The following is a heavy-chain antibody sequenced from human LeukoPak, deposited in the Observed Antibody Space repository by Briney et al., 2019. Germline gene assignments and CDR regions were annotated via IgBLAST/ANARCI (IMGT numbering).Heavy chain of an antibody. CDR2: ISAYNGNT. Sequence: ASVKVSCKASGYTFTGYYIHWMRQAPGQGLEWMGWISAYNGNTNYAQKLQGRVTMTTDTSTSTAYMELRSLRSDDTAVYYCARDRHIVATSFDYWGQGTLVTVSS. V-gene: IGHV1-18*04. J-gene: IGHJ4*02. CDR3: ARDRHIVATSFDY. CDR1: GYTFTGYY. D-gene: IGHD5-12*01.